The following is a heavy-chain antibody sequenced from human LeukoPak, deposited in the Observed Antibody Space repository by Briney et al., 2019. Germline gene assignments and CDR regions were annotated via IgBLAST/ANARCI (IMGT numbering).Heavy chain of an antibody. CDR2: NRYDGSNK. V-gene: IGHV3-30*02. D-gene: IGHD4-17*01. CDR3: STEPRSLLY. J-gene: IGHJ4*01. CDR1: AFTFSSYG. Sequence: GGSLRLSCAASAFTFSSYGMHWVRQAPGKGLEWVAFNRYDGSNKYYADSVKGRFTISRDNAKNSLYLQLNSLRPEDTALYYCSTEPRSLLYWGHGTLVTVSS.